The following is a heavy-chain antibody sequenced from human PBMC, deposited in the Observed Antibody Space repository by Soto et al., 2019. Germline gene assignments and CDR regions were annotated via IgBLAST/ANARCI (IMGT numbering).Heavy chain of an antibody. CDR1: GFTFSSFA. D-gene: IGHD1-7*01. J-gene: IGHJ6*02. V-gene: IGHV3-23*01. CDR2: ISGSGGTT. CDR3: AGALSGTSYAINA. Sequence: PGGSLRLSCAASGFTFSSFAISWGRQAAGKGLEWVSTISGSGGTTYYADSEKGRFTISKDNSKKTLSLQMNRLRADATAVYYWAGALSGTSYAINAWGQGTTVTLSS.